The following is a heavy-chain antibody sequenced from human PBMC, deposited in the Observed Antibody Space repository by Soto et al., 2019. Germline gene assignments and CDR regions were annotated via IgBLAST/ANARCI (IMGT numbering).Heavy chain of an antibody. CDR3: AREVTTGGEFNDAFDI. CDR1: GGSISSGGYY. Sequence: QVQLQESGPGLVKPSQTLSLTCTVSGGSISSGGYYWSWIRQHPGKGREWIGYIYYSGSTYNNPSLKSRVTISVDTSKNQFSLKLSSVTAADTAVYYCAREVTTGGEFNDAFDIWGQGTMVTVSS. J-gene: IGHJ3*02. V-gene: IGHV4-31*03. CDR2: IYYSGST. D-gene: IGHD4-17*01.